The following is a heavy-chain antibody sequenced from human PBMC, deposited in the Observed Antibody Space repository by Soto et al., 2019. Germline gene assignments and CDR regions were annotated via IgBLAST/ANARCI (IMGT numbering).Heavy chain of an antibody. CDR2: INHVGGT. CDR1: GGFLSESY. CDR3: VRIRYQLPSSVLWPDP. Sequence: SETLSLTCAVYGGFLSESYWTWIRQPPGKGLEWIGEINHVGGTNYNPSLKSRVTMSVDTSQNQFSLRLISVTAADTAMYFCVRIRYQLPSSVLWPDPWGQGTPVTVSS. D-gene: IGHD3-16*01. V-gene: IGHV4-34*01. J-gene: IGHJ5*02.